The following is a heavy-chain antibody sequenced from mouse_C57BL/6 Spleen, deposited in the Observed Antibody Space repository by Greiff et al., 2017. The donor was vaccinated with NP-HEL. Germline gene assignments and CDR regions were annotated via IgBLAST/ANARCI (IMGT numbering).Heavy chain of an antibody. Sequence: EVQLQQSGPELVKPGASVKMSCKASGYTFTDYNMHWVKQSHGTSLEWIGYINPNNGGPTYHQQFKGKATLTVNKSSSTAYMELRSLTSEDAAVYDCARERYGSSPFAYWGQGTLVTVAA. CDR1: GYTFTDYN. CDR2: INPNNGGP. J-gene: IGHJ3*01. V-gene: IGHV1-22*01. D-gene: IGHD1-1*01. CDR3: ARERYGSSPFAY.